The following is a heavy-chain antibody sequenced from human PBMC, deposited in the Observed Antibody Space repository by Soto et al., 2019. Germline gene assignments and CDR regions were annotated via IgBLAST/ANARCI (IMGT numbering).Heavy chain of an antibody. CDR2: ISGSGGFA. V-gene: IGHV3-23*01. D-gene: IGHD6-13*01. J-gene: IGHJ4*02. Sequence: VGSLRLSCAASGITFSSYAMSWVRQAPGKGLEWVSAISGSGGFAYYADSVKGRFTISRDSSKNTLYLQMNSLRAEDTAVYYCAKSQQLVLFFDYWGQGTLVTVSS. CDR1: GITFSSYA. CDR3: AKSQQLVLFFDY.